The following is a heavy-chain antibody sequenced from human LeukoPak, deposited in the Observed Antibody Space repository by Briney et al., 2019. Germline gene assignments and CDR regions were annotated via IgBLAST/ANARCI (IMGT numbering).Heavy chain of an antibody. J-gene: IGHJ4*02. CDR2: ISYDGSNK. CDR1: GFTFSSYG. V-gene: IGHV3-30*18. Sequence: GGSLRFSCAASGFTFSSYGMHWVRQAPGKGLEWVAVISYDGSNKYYADSVKGRFTISRDNSKNTLYLQMNSLRAEDTAVYYCANAFQQGEDYWGQGTLVTVSS. D-gene: IGHD3-16*01. CDR3: ANAFQQGEDY.